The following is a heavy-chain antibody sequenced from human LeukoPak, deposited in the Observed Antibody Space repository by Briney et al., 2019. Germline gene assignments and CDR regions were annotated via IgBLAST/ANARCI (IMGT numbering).Heavy chain of an antibody. D-gene: IGHD3-9*01. CDR2: ISYSGNT. J-gene: IGHJ4*02. Sequence: SETLSLTCTVSGGSISGFYWSWIRQPPGKGLEWIGYISYSGNTNYIPSLKSRVTISVDTPKNQFSLKLNSVTAADTAVYYCARDGEEGILDYWGQGTLVTVSS. CDR3: ARDGEEGILDY. V-gene: IGHV4-59*01. CDR1: GGSISGFY.